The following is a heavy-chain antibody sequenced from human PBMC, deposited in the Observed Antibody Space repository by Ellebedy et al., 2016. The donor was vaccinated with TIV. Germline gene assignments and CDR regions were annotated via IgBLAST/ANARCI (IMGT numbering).Heavy chain of an antibody. CDR3: ARDSYGSGSYSSD. CDR1: GFTFSDYY. D-gene: IGHD3-10*01. Sequence: GESLKISCAASGFTFSDYYMSWIRQAPGKGLEWVSYISSSSSSTNYADSVKGRFNISRDNSKNSLYLRINSLRAEDTAVYYCARDSYGSGSYSSDWGQGTLVTVSS. CDR2: ISSSSSST. V-gene: IGHV3-11*06. J-gene: IGHJ4*02.